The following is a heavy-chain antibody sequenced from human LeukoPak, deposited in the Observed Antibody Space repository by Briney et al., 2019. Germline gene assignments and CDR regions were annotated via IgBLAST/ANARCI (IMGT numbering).Heavy chain of an antibody. Sequence: ASVKVSCKVSGYTFTGYYMHWVRQAPGQGLEWMGWINPNSGGTNYAQKFQGRVTMTRDTSISTAYMELSRLRSDDTAVYYCARVLWFGELFPFDYWGQGTLVTVPS. V-gene: IGHV1-2*02. CDR2: INPNSGGT. CDR3: ARVLWFGELFPFDY. D-gene: IGHD3-10*01. J-gene: IGHJ4*02. CDR1: GYTFTGYY.